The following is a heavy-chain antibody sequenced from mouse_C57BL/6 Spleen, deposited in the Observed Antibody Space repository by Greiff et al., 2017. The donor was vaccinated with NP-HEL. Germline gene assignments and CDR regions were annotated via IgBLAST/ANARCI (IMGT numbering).Heavy chain of an antibody. CDR2: ISSGSSTI. CDR1: GFTFSDYG. J-gene: IGHJ2*01. V-gene: IGHV5-17*01. CDR3: ARDYDYDFDY. Sequence: DVKLVESGGGLVKPGGSLKLSCAASGFTFSDYGMHWVRQAPEKGLEWVAYISSGSSTIYYADTVKGRFTISRDNAKNTLFLQMTSLRSEDTAMYYCARDYDYDFDYWGQGTTLTVSS. D-gene: IGHD2-4*01.